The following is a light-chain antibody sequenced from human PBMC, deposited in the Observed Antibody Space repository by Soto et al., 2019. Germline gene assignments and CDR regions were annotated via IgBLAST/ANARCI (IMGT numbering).Light chain of an antibody. CDR1: QSIDYW. J-gene: IGKJ1*01. CDR2: RAS. Sequence: DIQMTQSPSTLSASIGDRVTITCRASQSIDYWLAWYQQKPGKVPKLLIYRASSLESGVPSRFSGSGSGTEFTLTISSLQPDDFATYYCQQYNSYSRTFGQGTKVEIK. CDR3: QQYNSYSRT. V-gene: IGKV1-5*03.